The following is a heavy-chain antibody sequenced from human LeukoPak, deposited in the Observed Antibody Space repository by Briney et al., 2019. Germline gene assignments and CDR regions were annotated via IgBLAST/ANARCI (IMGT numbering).Heavy chain of an antibody. V-gene: IGHV4-59*08. D-gene: IGHD6-19*01. Sequence: PSETLSLTCTVSGGSISSYYWSWIRQPPGKGLEWIGYIYYSGSTNYNPSLKSRVTISVDTSKNQFSLKLSSVTAADTAVYYCARRSDSSGWPKDDYWGQGTLVTVSS. CDR2: IYYSGST. CDR3: ARRSDSSGWPKDDY. CDR1: GGSISSYY. J-gene: IGHJ4*02.